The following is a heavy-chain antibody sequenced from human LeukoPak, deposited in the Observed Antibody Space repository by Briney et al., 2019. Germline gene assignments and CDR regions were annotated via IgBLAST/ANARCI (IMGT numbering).Heavy chain of an antibody. CDR3: ARLRGQWLAPYYYYYMDV. Sequence: SETLSLTCTVSGGSISSYSWSWIRQPAGKGLEWIGRIYTSGSTNYNPSLKSRVTMSVDTSKNQFSLKLSSVTAADTAVYYCARLRGQWLAPYYYYYMDVWGKGTTVTVSS. V-gene: IGHV4-4*07. J-gene: IGHJ6*03. D-gene: IGHD6-19*01. CDR2: IYTSGST. CDR1: GGSISSYS.